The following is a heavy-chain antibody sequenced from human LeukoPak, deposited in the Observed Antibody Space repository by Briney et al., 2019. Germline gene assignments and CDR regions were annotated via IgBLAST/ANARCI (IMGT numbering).Heavy chain of an antibody. D-gene: IGHD5-24*01. CDR1: GFTFSSYA. Sequence: GGSLRLSCAASGFTFSSYAMQWVRQAPGKGLEWVAVISYDGSNKYYADSVKGRFTISRDNSKNTLYLQMNSLRAEDTAVYYCARVMDGSFGYYYYGMDVWGQGTTVTVSS. CDR2: ISYDGSNK. V-gene: IGHV3-30*04. CDR3: ARVMDGSFGYYYYGMDV. J-gene: IGHJ6*02.